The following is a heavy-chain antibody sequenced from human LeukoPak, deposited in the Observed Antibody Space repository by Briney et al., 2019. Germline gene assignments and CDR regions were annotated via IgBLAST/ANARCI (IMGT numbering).Heavy chain of an antibody. CDR1: GGSISSYY. Sequence: SETLSLTCTVSGGSISSYYWSWIRQPPGKGLEWIGYIYYSGNTKYNPSLKSRVTISLDTSKNQFSLKLGSVTAADSAVYYCARGSWYYYDTSGYWGFDLWGRGTLVTVSS. CDR2: IYYSGNT. J-gene: IGHJ2*01. CDR3: ARGSWYYYDTSGYWGFDL. V-gene: IGHV4-59*01. D-gene: IGHD3-22*01.